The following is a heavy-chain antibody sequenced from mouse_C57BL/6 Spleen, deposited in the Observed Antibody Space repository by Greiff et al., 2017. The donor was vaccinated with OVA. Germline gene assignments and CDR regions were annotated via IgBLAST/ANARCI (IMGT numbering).Heavy chain of an antibody. D-gene: IGHD2-1*01. V-gene: IGHV1-69*01. CDR3: ARGNYGFAY. CDR2: IDPSDSYT. Sequence: VQLQQPGAELVMPGASVKLSCKASGYTFTSYWMHWVKQRPGQGLEWIGEIDPSDSYTNYNQKFKGKSTLTVDKSSSTAYWQLSSLTSEDSAVYYCARGNYGFAYWGQGTLVTVSA. CDR1: GYTFTSYW. J-gene: IGHJ3*01.